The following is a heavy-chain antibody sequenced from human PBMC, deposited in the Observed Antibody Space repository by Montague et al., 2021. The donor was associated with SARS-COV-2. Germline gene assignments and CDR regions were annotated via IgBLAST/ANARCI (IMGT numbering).Heavy chain of an antibody. CDR1: GGSIRSSNYF. J-gene: IGHJ5*02. CDR3: ARHYNSGWYKWLDP. Sequence: SETLSLTCTVSGGSIRSSNYFWGWIRQPPGQGLESIGFIYHTGTTDYNPSLKSRATISMDTSKNQFSLKLNSVTAADTAVYFCARHYNSGWYKWLDPWGQGTLVTVSS. V-gene: IGHV4-39*01. D-gene: IGHD6-19*01. CDR2: IYHTGTT.